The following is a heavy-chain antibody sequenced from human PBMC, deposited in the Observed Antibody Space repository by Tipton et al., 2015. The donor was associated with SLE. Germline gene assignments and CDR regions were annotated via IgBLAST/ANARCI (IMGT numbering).Heavy chain of an antibody. CDR1: GGSISSYY. CDR3: ATTPYYYDSSGPLNDY. V-gene: IGHV4-4*07. CDR2: IYYSGFT. Sequence: LRLSCTVSGGSISSYYWSWIRQPAGKGLEWIGRIYYSGFTNYNPSLKSRVTISVDTSKNQFSLKLSSVTAADTAVYYCATTPYYYDSSGPLNDYWGQGTLVTVSS. J-gene: IGHJ4*02. D-gene: IGHD3-22*01.